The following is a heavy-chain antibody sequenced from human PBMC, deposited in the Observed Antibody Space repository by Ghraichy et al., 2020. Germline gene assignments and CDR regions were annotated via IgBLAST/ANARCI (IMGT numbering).Heavy chain of an antibody. CDR2: IYYSGST. Sequence: SQTLSLTCTVSGGSISSSSYYWGWIRQPPGKGLEWIGSIYYSGSTYYNPSLKSRVTISVDTSKNQFSLKLSSVTAADTAVYYCARHNVESTTPGYSSSWNWFDPWGQGTLVTVSS. D-gene: IGHD6-13*01. V-gene: IGHV4-39*01. CDR3: ARHNVESTTPGYSSSWNWFDP. CDR1: GGSISSSSYY. J-gene: IGHJ5*02.